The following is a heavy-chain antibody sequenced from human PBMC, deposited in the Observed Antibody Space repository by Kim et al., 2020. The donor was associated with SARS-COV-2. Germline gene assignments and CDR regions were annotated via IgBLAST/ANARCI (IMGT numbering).Heavy chain of an antibody. J-gene: IGHJ3*01. CDR2: ISTSGGMR. V-gene: IGHV3-48*03. D-gene: IGHD2-15*01. Sequence: GGSLRLSCAGSGFIFSNHEMNWVRQAPGKGLEWVSYISTSGGMRSYADSVKGRFIISRDNAKNSVYLQMNSLRVDDTAVYYCARDDCSDQTCYSKDAFDVWGQGTMVTVSS. CDR3: ARDDCSDQTCYSKDAFDV. CDR1: GFIFSNHE.